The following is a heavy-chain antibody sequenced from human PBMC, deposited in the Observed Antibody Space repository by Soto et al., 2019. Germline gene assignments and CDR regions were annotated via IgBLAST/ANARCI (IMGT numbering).Heavy chain of an antibody. CDR1: GGSISSYY. Sequence: QVQLQESGPGLVKPSETLSLTCTVSGGSISSYYWSWIRQPPGKGLEWIGYIYYSGSTNYNPSLKSRVTISVDTSKNQFSLKLSSVTAADTAVYYCAGDISREWLPYYYYYGMDVWGQGTTVTVSS. J-gene: IGHJ6*02. D-gene: IGHD3-3*01. CDR2: IYYSGST. V-gene: IGHV4-59*01. CDR3: AGDISREWLPYYYYYGMDV.